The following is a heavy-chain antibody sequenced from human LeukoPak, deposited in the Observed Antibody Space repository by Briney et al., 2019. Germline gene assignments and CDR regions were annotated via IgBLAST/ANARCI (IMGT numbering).Heavy chain of an antibody. J-gene: IGHJ4*02. CDR3: MTNYLQGGYYFNY. V-gene: IGHV4-38-2*01. D-gene: IGHD4/OR15-4a*01. CDR2: MYHSGLI. Sequence: GSLRLSCAASGFTFSDYYMSWIRQAPGKGLEWIANMYHSGLIYYNPSLKSRITISMDMSKNQLSLKLRSVTAADTAVYYCMTNYLQGGYYFNYWGQGTLVTVSS. CDR1: GFTFSDYY.